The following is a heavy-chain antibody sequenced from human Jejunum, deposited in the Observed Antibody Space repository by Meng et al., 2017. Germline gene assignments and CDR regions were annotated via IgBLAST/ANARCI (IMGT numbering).Heavy chain of an antibody. CDR1: GGSISTSSYY. CDR2: IYYSGST. J-gene: IGHJ5*02. V-gene: IGHV4-39*01. CDR3: ARFPQYYDSSGFAFDP. Sequence: QLQLQESGPGLVKPSETLSLTCTVSGGSISTSSYYWGWIRQAPGKGLEWIGNIYYSGSTYYNSSLKSRVTISVDTSKNQFSLTLSAVTAADTAVYYCARFPQYYDSSGFAFDPWGQGTLVTVSS. D-gene: IGHD3-22*01.